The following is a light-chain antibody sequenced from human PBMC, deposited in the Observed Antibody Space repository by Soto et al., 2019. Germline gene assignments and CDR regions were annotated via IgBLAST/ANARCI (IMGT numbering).Light chain of an antibody. CDR3: ATWDDSLHGYV. V-gene: IGLV1-44*01. CDR2: TSN. J-gene: IGLJ1*01. CDR1: NSNIGSNK. Sequence: QSVLTQPPSASGTPGQRVTISCSGSNSNIGSNKVNWYQQLPGTAPKLLIYTSNQRPSGVPDRFSGSKSGTSASLAISGLQSEDEADYDCATWDDSLHGYVFGTGTKVTVL.